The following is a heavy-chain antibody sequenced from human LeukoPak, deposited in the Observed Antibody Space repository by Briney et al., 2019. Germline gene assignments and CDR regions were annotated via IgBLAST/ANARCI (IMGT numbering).Heavy chain of an antibody. D-gene: IGHD3-16*02. J-gene: IGHJ4*02. CDR1: GYTLTELS. CDR3: ATAGGTAVSPLDDYVWGSYRHQSQYYFDY. Sequence: SVKVSCKVSGYTLTELSMYWVRQAPGKGLEWIGGFDPEDGETIYAQKFEGRVTMTEDTSTDTAYMELSSLRSEDTAMYYCATAGGTAVSPLDDYVWGSYRHQSQYYFDYWGQGSLVTVSS. CDR2: FDPEDGET. V-gene: IGHV1-24*01.